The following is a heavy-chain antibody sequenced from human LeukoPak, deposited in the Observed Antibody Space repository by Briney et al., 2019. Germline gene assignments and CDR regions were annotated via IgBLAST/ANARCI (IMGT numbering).Heavy chain of an antibody. CDR1: GFTFSSYT. CDR3: ARDFYRIVVVPHYFDY. CDR2: ISSSSSYI. D-gene: IGHD3-22*01. V-gene: IGHV3-21*01. Sequence: PGGSLRLSCAASGFTFSSYTMNWVRRAPGKGLEWVSSISSSSSYIYYADSVKGRFTISRDNAKNSLYLQMNSLRAEDTAVYYCARDFYRIVVVPHYFDYWGQGTLVTVSS. J-gene: IGHJ4*02.